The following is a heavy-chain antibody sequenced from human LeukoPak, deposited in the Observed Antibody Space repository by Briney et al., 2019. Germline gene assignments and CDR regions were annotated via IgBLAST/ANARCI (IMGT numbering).Heavy chain of an antibody. CDR1: GFTFSSYG. J-gene: IGHJ4*02. CDR3: AKASERGVHY. D-gene: IGHD1-1*01. CDR2: ISGSGGST. Sequence: PGGSLRLSCAASGFTFSSYGMSWVRQAPGKGLEWVSAISGSGGSTYYTDSVKGRFTISRDNSKNTLYLQMNSLRAEDTAVFYCAKASERGVHYWGQGTLVTVSS. V-gene: IGHV3-23*01.